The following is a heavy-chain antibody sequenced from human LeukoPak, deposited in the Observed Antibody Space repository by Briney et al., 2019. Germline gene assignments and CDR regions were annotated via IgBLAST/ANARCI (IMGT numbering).Heavy chain of an antibody. D-gene: IGHD2-2*01. Sequence: GGSLRLSCAASGFTFSSYSMNWVRQAPGKGLEWVSSISSSSSYIYYADSVKGRFTISRDNAKNSLYLQMNSLRAEDTAVYYCARDPGAIVVVPAALNWFDPWGQGTLVTVSS. V-gene: IGHV3-21*01. CDR1: GFTFSSYS. CDR2: ISSSSSYI. J-gene: IGHJ5*02. CDR3: ARDPGAIVVVPAALNWFDP.